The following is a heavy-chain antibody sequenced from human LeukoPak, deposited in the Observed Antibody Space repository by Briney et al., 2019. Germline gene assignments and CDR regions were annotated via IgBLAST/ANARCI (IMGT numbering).Heavy chain of an antibody. CDR1: GGSISSGGYS. Sequence: SQTLSLTCAVSGGSISSGGYSWSWIRQPPGKGLEWIGYIYYSGSTNYNPSLKSRVTISVDTSKNQFSLKLSSVTAADTAVYYCAREGTGWYYFDLWGQGTLVTVSS. CDR2: IYYSGST. J-gene: IGHJ4*02. CDR3: AREGTGWYYFDL. D-gene: IGHD6-19*01. V-gene: IGHV4-30-4*07.